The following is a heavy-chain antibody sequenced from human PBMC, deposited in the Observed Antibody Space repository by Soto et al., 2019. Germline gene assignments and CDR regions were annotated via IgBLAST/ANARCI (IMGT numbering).Heavy chain of an antibody. CDR2: MYYSGST. CDR3: ARSPLIVGATGFDY. Sequence: SETLSLTCTVSGGSISSTSTYWSWLRQHPGKGLEWIGYMYYSGSTYYNPSLKSRVTISVDTSKNQFSLKLSSVTAADTAVYYCARSPLIVGATGFDYWGQGTLVTVSS. J-gene: IGHJ4*02. CDR1: GGSISSTSTY. V-gene: IGHV4-31*03. D-gene: IGHD1-26*01.